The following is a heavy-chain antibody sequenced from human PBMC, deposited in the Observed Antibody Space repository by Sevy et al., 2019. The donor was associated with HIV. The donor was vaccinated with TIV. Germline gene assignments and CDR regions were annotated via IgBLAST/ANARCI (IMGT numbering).Heavy chain of an antibody. CDR1: GFTFSSYA. V-gene: IGHV3-23*01. CDR3: AKDEGSYDSSGYYSGFDY. J-gene: IGHJ4*02. CDR2: ISGGGGST. D-gene: IGHD3-22*01. Sequence: GGSLRLSCAASGFTFSSYAMSWVRQAPGKGLEWVSVISGGGGSTYYADSVKGRFTISRDNSKNTLYLQMNSLRAEDTAIYYCAKDEGSYDSSGYYSGFDYWGQGTLVTVS.